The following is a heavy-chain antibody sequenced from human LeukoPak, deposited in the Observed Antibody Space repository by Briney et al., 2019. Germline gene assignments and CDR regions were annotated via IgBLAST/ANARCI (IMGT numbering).Heavy chain of an antibody. CDR3: ARGRLERCSGGSCYRFDY. CDR2: MNPNSGST. V-gene: IGHV1-8*03. Sequence: ASVKVSCKASGYTFTSYDINWVRQATGQGLEWMGWMNPNSGSTGYAQKFQGRVTITRNTSISTAYMELSSLRSEDTAVYYCARGRLERCSGGSCYRFDYWGQGTLVTVSS. D-gene: IGHD2-15*01. CDR1: GYTFTSYD. J-gene: IGHJ4*02.